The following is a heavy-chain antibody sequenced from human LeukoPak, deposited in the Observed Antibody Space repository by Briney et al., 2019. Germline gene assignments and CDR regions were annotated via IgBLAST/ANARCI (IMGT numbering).Heavy chain of an antibody. D-gene: IGHD3-22*01. V-gene: IGHV4-59*08. CDR3: ARHASDYYDSTSSSAFDI. CDR2: IYYSGST. Sequence: PSETLSLTCTVSGGSISSYYWSWIRQPPGKGLEWIGYIYYSGSTNYNPSLKSRVTISVDTSKNQFSLKLSSVTAADTAVYYCARHASDYYDSTSSSAFDIWGQGTMVTVSS. J-gene: IGHJ3*02. CDR1: GGSISSYY.